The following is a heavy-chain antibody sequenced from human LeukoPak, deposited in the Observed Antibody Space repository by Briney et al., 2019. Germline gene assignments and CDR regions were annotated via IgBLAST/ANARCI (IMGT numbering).Heavy chain of an antibody. V-gene: IGHV1-69*13. Sequence: SVKVSCKASGGTFSSYAISWVRQAPGQGLEWMGGIIPIFGTANYAQKFQGRVTITADESTSTAYVELSSLRSEDTAVYYCARGSSGYYYDADYWGQGTLVTVSS. CDR1: GGTFSSYA. CDR3: ARGSSGYYYDADY. CDR2: IIPIFGTA. J-gene: IGHJ4*02. D-gene: IGHD3-22*01.